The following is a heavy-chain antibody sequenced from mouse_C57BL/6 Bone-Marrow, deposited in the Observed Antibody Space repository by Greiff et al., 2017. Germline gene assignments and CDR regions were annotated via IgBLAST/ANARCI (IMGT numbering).Heavy chain of an antibody. Sequence: QVQLKQPGAELVKPGASVKVSCKASGYTFTSYWMHWVKQRPGQGLEWIGRIHPSDSDTNYNQKFKGKATLTVDKSSSTAYMQISSLTSEDSAVYYCAIGGYSNFFAYWGEGTLVTVSA. CDR2: IHPSDSDT. CDR1: GYTFTSYW. D-gene: IGHD2-5*01. J-gene: IGHJ3*01. CDR3: AIGGYSNFFAY. V-gene: IGHV1-74*01.